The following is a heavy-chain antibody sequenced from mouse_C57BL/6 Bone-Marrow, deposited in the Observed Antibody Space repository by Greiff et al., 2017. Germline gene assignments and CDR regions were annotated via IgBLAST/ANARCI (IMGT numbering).Heavy chain of an antibody. CDR2: INPNYGHT. D-gene: IGHD4-1*01. CDR3: ASRGNGDAWFAY. CDR1: GYSFTDYN. Sequence: EVQLQQSGPELVKPGASVKISCTASGYSFTDYNMTWVKQSNGKSLEWIGVINPNYGHTSYTQKFKGKATLTVDHSSSTAYMQLSSLTTEYSAVYYCASRGNGDAWFAYWGQGTLVTVSA. V-gene: IGHV1-39*01. J-gene: IGHJ3*01.